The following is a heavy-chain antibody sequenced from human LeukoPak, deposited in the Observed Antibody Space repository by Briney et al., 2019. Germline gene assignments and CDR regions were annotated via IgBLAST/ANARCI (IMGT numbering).Heavy chain of an antibody. V-gene: IGHV3-49*03. CDR3: ARNLDSVAGTGIVY. Sequence: GGSLRLSCTASGFTFGDYAMSWFRRAPGKGLEWVGFIRSKAYGGTTEYAASVKGRFTISRDDSKSIAYLQMNSLRAEDTAVYYCARNLDSVAGTGIVYWGQGTLDTVSS. D-gene: IGHD6-19*01. CDR1: GFTFGDYA. CDR2: IRSKAYGGTT. J-gene: IGHJ4*02.